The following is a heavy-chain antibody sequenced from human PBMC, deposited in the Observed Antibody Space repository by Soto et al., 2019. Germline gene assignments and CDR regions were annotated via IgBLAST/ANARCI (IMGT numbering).Heavy chain of an antibody. CDR1: GGSISSGGYY. CDR2: IYYSGST. J-gene: IGHJ5*02. Sequence: QVQLQESGPGLVKPSQTLSLTCTVSGGSISSGGYYWSWIRQHPGKGLEWIGYIYYSGSTYYNPALKRRVTISVDTSKTQFSLERSSVAAAGTAVYYCAREGGQLLYGGLDPWGQGTQVTVSS. CDR3: AREGGQLLYGGLDP. V-gene: IGHV4-31*03. D-gene: IGHD2-2*02.